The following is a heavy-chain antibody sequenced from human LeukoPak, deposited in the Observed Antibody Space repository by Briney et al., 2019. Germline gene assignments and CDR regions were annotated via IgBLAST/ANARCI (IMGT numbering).Heavy chain of an antibody. CDR2: IYYSGST. Sequence: SETLSLTCTVSGGSISSSSYYWGWIRQPPGKGLEWIGSIYYSGSTYYNPSLKSRVTISVDTSKNQFSLKLSSVTAADTAVYHCARGGIAEDYWGQGTLVTVSS. D-gene: IGHD6-13*01. V-gene: IGHV4-39*01. J-gene: IGHJ4*02. CDR3: ARGGIAEDY. CDR1: GGSISSSSYY.